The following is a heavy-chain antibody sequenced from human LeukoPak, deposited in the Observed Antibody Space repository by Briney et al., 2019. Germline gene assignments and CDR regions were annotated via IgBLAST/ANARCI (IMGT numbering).Heavy chain of an antibody. CDR1: GFTFDDYA. CDR3: VKDKDSSGYDAFDI. CDR2: ISWNSGSI. V-gene: IGHV3-9*01. D-gene: IGHD3-22*01. Sequence: GRSLRLSCAASGFTFDDYAMHWVRQAPGKGLEWVSGISWNSGSIGYADSVKGRFTISRDNAKKSLYLQMNSVRAEDTALYHCVKDKDSSGYDAFDIWGQGTMVTVSS. J-gene: IGHJ3*02.